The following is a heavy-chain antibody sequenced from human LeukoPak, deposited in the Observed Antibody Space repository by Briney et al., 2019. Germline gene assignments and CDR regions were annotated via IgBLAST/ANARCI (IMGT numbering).Heavy chain of an antibody. V-gene: IGHV3-33*01. D-gene: IGHD3-22*01. CDR1: GFTFSSYG. J-gene: IGHJ4*02. CDR2: IWYDGSNK. CDR3: ARDPYYYDSSGYSAGGLDY. Sequence: GRSLRLSCAASGFTFSSYGMHWVRQAPGKGLEWVAVIWYDGSNKYYADSVKGRFTISRDNSKNTLYLQMNSLRAEDTAVYYCARDPYYYDSSGYSAGGLDYWGQGTLVTVSS.